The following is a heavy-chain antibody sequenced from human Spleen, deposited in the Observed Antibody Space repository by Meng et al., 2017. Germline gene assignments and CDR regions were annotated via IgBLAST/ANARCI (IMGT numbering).Heavy chain of an antibody. V-gene: IGHV1-46*01. CDR3: AREKSPGHFDY. Sequence: QVQLVQSGAEVMKPGASVKVSCRASGYTFTTYYLHWVRQAPGQGLEWLGIINPDNGGTTYAQRFQGRVTLTRDTSTSTVYMELNSLGSEDTAVYYCAREKSPGHFDYLGQGIVVTVSS. CDR2: INPDNGGT. J-gene: IGHJ4*02. CDR1: GYTFTTYY.